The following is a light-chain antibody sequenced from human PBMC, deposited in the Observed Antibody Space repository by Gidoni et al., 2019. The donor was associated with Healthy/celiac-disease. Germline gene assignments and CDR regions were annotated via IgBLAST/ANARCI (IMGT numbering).Light chain of an antibody. Sequence: EIVLTQSPVTLSLSPGERATLSCRASQSVSSSYLAWYQQKPGQAPRLLIYGASSRATGIPERFSGSGSGTEFTLTISRLEPEDFAVYYCQQYGSSPLGTFGQGTKVEIK. J-gene: IGKJ1*01. CDR1: QSVSSSY. V-gene: IGKV3-20*01. CDR3: QQYGSSPLGT. CDR2: GAS.